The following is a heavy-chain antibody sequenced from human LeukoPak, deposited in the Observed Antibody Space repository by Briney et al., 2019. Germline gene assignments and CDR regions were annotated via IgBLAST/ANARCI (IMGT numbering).Heavy chain of an antibody. J-gene: IGHJ6*03. CDR3: ATSRRAYDSSGYYYGYYYYYMDV. D-gene: IGHD3-22*01. CDR2: ISSSSSTI. Sequence: GGSLRLSCAASGFTFSNYNMNWVRQAPGKGLEWVSYISSSSSTIYYADSAKGRFTISRDNAKNSLYLQMNSLRAEDTAVYYCATSRRAYDSSGYYYGYYYYYMDVWGKGTTVTVSS. V-gene: IGHV3-48*01. CDR1: GFTFSNYN.